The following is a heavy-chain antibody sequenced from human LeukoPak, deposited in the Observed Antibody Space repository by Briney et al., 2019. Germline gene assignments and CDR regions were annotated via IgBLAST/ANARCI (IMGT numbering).Heavy chain of an antibody. CDR2: ARYDGSNR. V-gene: IGHV3-30*02. CDR1: GFIFSRFG. D-gene: IGHD6-19*01. Sequence: GGSLRLSCTASGFIFSRFGMHWVRLAPGKGLEWVAFARYDGSNRYYEDSVKGRFTISRDNSASTFYLQMNSLRAEDTAVYFCAKDKISVATSYYYGMDVWGQGTTVTVSS. J-gene: IGHJ6*02. CDR3: AKDKISVATSYYYGMDV.